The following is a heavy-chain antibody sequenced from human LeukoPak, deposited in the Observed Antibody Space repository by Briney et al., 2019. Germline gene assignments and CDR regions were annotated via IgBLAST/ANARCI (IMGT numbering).Heavy chain of an antibody. CDR3: AKGAGGFSYYNWFDP. J-gene: IGHJ5*02. CDR2: IYYSGST. V-gene: IGHV4-39*07. D-gene: IGHD5-18*01. Sequence: SETLSLTCTVSGGSININTYYWGWIRQPPGKGLEWIGSIYYSGSTYYNPSLKSRVTISVDTSKNQFSLKLASVTAADTAIYYCAKGAGGFSYYNWFDPWGQGTLVTVSS. CDR1: GGSININTYY.